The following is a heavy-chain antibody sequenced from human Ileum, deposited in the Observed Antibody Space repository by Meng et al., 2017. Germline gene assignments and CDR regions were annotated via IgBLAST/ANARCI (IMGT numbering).Heavy chain of an antibody. CDR1: GGSVSSSGYQ. D-gene: IGHD7-27*01. CDR2: AST. Sequence: RLKGSGPGLRGLSEPFPLVCAVSGGSVSSSGYQWGWIRQPPGKGLEWIGYASTNYNPSLKSRVTISVDTSKNQFSLKLTSVTAADTAVYYCARDHWGSLDYWGQGVLVTVSS. V-gene: IGHV4-61*08. J-gene: IGHJ4*02. CDR3: ARDHWGSLDY.